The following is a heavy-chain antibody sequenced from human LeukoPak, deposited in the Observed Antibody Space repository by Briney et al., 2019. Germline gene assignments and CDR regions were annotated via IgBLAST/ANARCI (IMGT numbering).Heavy chain of an antibody. CDR1: GFTFTNSA. J-gene: IGHJ3*02. CDR3: AAGASPHDAFDI. V-gene: IGHV1-58*02. CDR2: IVVGSGNT. Sequence: GTSVTVSFKASGFTFTNSAMQWVRQARGQRGEGIGWIVVGSGNTNYAQKLQERVTITRDMSTSTAYMELSSLRSEDTAVYYCAAGASPHDAFDIWGQGTMVTVSS. D-gene: IGHD3-16*01.